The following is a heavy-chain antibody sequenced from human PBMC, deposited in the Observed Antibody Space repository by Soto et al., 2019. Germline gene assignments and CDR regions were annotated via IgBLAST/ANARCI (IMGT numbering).Heavy chain of an antibody. D-gene: IGHD3-10*01. Sequence: QVQLQQWGAGLLKPSETLSLTCAVYGGSFSGYYWSWIRQPPGKGLEWIGEINHSGSTNYNPSLTSRVTISVDTSKIQFSLKLSSVTAADTAVYYCARGLGYYYGSGSYNWFDPWGQGTLVTVSS. CDR1: GGSFSGYY. CDR2: INHSGST. J-gene: IGHJ5*02. CDR3: ARGLGYYYGSGSYNWFDP. V-gene: IGHV4-34*01.